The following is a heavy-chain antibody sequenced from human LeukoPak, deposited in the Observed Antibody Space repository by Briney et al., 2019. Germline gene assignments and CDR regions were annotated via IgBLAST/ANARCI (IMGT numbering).Heavy chain of an antibody. D-gene: IGHD1-26*01. J-gene: IGHJ4*02. Sequence: GGSLRLSCAASGFTFSSYAMSWVRQAPGKGLEWVSAISGSGGSTYYADSVKGRITISRDNSKNTLYLQMNSLRGEDTAVYYCAKDEKYTGTNFSPRHWGQGTLVTVSS. CDR1: GFTFSSYA. CDR3: AKDEKYTGTNFSPRH. V-gene: IGHV3-23*01. CDR2: ISGSGGST.